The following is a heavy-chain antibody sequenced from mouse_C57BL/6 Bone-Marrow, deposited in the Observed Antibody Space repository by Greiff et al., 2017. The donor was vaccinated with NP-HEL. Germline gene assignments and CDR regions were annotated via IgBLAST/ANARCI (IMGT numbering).Heavy chain of an antibody. CDR2: ISDGGSYT. V-gene: IGHV5-4*01. Sequence: DVKLVESGGGLVKPGGSLKLSCAASGFTFSSYAMSWVRQTPEKRLEWVATISDGGSYTYYPDNVKGRFTISRDNAKNNLYLQMSHLKSEDTAMYYCARDVGYYGRSWYFDVWGTGTTVTVSS. J-gene: IGHJ1*03. CDR3: ARDVGYYGRSWYFDV. D-gene: IGHD1-1*01. CDR1: GFTFSSYA.